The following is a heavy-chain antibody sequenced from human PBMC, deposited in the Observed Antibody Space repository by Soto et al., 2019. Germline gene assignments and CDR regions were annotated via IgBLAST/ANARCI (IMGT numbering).Heavy chain of an antibody. V-gene: IGHV4-61*01. D-gene: IGHD3-22*01. Sequence: SETLSFTCTVSGGSVSSGSYYWSWIRQPPGKGLEWIGYIYYSGSTNYNPSLKSRVTISVDTSKNQFSLKLSSVTAADTAVYYCARDRLDYYDSSGYYSFGMDVWGQGTTVTVSS. CDR3: ARDRLDYYDSSGYYSFGMDV. CDR2: IYYSGST. CDR1: GGSVSSGSYY. J-gene: IGHJ6*02.